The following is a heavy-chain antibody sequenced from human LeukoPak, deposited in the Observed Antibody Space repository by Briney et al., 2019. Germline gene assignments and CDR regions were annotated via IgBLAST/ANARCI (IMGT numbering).Heavy chain of an antibody. D-gene: IGHD1-14*01. CDR2: ISYDGSNK. J-gene: IGHJ4*02. CDR1: GFTFSSYA. V-gene: IGHV3-30-3*01. CDR3: ARVINGYLDY. Sequence: GRSLRLSCAASGFTFSSYAMHWVRQAPGKGLEWVAVISYDGSNKYYADSVKGRFTISRDNSKNTLYLQMNSLRAEDTAVYYCARVINGYLDYWGQGTLVTVSS.